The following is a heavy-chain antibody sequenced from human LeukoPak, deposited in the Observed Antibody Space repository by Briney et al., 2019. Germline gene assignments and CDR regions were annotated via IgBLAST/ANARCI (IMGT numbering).Heavy chain of an antibody. CDR1: GFTFSSYW. CDR3: ARQGISSRGAFDI. CDR2: IKQDGSGK. D-gene: IGHD6-13*01. V-gene: IGHV3-7*01. J-gene: IGHJ3*02. Sequence: GGSLRLSCAASGFTFSSYWMSWVRQAPGKGLEWVANIKQDGSGKYYVDSVKGRFTISRDNAKNSLYLQMNSLRAEDTAVYYCARQGISSRGAFDIWGQGTMVTVSS.